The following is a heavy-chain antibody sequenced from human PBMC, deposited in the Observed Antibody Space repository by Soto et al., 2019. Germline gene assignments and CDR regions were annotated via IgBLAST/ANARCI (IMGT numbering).Heavy chain of an antibody. CDR3: ARKNGVLDAFDI. V-gene: IGHV4-28*01. Sequence: QVQLQESGPGLVKPSDTLSHTCAVSGYSIRSSNWWGWIRQPPGKGLEWIGYIYYSGRTYYNPSLKSRVTMSVDTSKNQCSLQLSSATAVDTAVYYCARKNGVLDAFDIWGQGTMVTVSS. D-gene: IGHD4-17*01. J-gene: IGHJ3*02. CDR2: IYYSGRT. CDR1: GYSIRSSNW.